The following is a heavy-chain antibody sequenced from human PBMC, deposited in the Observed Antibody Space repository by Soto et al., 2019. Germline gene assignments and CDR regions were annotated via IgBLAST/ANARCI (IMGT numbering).Heavy chain of an antibody. CDR2: ISSYTDDP. Sequence: QGQLVQSVVEAKKPGASVKVSCSASGNTFSNFGVTWVRQAPGQGLEWMGWISSYTDDPSHAEKFQVRVTMTIDTSTSTSYLDLRSLTSNDTGVYYCARVITGAEAWFHPWGQGTLVTVSS. D-gene: IGHD1-20*01. V-gene: IGHV1-18*01. CDR1: GNTFSNFG. J-gene: IGHJ5*02. CDR3: ARVITGAEAWFHP.